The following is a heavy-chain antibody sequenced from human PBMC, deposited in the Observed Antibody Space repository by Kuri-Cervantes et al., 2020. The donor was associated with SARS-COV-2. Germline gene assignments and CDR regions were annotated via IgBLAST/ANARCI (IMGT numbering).Heavy chain of an antibody. J-gene: IGHJ6*02. V-gene: IGHV4-59*01. CDR3: ARSKGSGWFGFAPSMDV. CDR1: GGSISSYY. Sequence: ESLKISCTVSGGSISSYYWSWIRQPPGTGLEWIGDIYYSGSTNYNPSLKSRVTISVDTSKNQFSLKLSSVTAADTAVYYCARSKGSGWFGFAPSMDVWGQGTTVTVSS. D-gene: IGHD6-19*01. CDR2: IYYSGST.